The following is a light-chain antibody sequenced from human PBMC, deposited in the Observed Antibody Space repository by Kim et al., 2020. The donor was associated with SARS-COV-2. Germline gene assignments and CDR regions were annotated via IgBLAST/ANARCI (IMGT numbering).Light chain of an antibody. J-gene: IGKJ4*01. V-gene: IGKV1-33*01. CDR3: QQYDSVLN. Sequence: DIQMTQSPSSLSASVGDRVTITCQASQDISEYLNWYQQKPGKAPKLLIYDASNLGTGVPSRFSGSGSGTEFTFTISSLQPEDIATYYCQQYDSVLNFGGGTKVDIK. CDR1: QDISEY. CDR2: DAS.